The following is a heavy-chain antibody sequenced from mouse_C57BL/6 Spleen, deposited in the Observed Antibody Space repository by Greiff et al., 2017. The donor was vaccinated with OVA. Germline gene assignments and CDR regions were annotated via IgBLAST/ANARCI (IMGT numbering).Heavy chain of an antibody. J-gene: IGHJ3*01. V-gene: IGHV1-55*01. CDR3: ARRDSYYYGFAY. D-gene: IGHD1-1*01. CDR1: GYTFTSYW. CDR2: IYPGSGST. Sequence: QVQLKQPGAELVKPGASVKMSCKASGYTFTSYWITWVKQRPGQGLEWIGDIYPGSGSTNYNEKFKSKATLTVDTSSSTAYMQLSSLTSEDSAVYYCARRDSYYYGFAYWGQGTLVTVSA.